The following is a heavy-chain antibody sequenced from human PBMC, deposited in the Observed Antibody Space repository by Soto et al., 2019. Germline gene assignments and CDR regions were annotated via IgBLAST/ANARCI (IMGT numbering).Heavy chain of an antibody. CDR3: VRDPEGDKGMGFDY. CDR2: ISSRGSTT. D-gene: IGHD2-21*02. CDR1: GFIFSHYA. J-gene: IGHJ4*02. V-gene: IGHV3-23*01. Sequence: EVQLLESGGGLVQPGGSLRLSCAASGFIFSHYAMGWVRLAPGKGLEWVSVISSRGSTTYYADSVKGRFTISRDNSKNTLFLQMNSLRAEDTAVYLCVRDPEGDKGMGFDYWGQGTLVTVSS.